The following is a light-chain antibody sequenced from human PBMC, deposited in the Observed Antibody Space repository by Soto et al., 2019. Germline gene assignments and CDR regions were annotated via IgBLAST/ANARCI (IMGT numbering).Light chain of an antibody. CDR2: DVS. V-gene: IGLV2-14*01. Sequence: QSVLTQPASVSGAPGQWITISCTGTSTYFGSCRNVSWYQQHPGTAPKLMIYDVSNRPSGVSSRFSGSKSGNTASLTGSGLQAEAEVDYYCTSYNPTRVVFGGGTKLTVL. CDR3: TSYNPTRVV. CDR1: STYFGSCRN. J-gene: IGLJ2*01.